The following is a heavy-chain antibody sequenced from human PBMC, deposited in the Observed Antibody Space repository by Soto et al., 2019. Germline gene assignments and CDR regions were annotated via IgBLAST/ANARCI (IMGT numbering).Heavy chain of an antibody. J-gene: IGHJ4*02. D-gene: IGHD3-9*01. CDR3: ARAENYVLRYFDWSYLFDY. CDR1: GGTFSSYA. V-gene: IGHV1-69*06. CDR2: IIPIFGTA. Sequence: VASVKVSCKASGGTFSSYAISWVRQAPGQGLEWMGGIIPIFGTANYAQKFQGRITITADKSTSTAYMELSSLRSEDTAVYYCARAENYVLRYFDWSYLFDYWGQGTLVTVSS.